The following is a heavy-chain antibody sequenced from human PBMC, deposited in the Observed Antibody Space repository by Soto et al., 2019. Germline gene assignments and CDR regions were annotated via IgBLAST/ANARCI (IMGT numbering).Heavy chain of an antibody. J-gene: IGHJ3*02. Sequence: PGGSLRLSCAASGFTFSSYGMHWVRQAPGKGLEWVAVISYDGSNKYYADSVKGRFTISRDNSKNTLYMQMNSLRAEDTAVYYCANGSPMVGMIVVENDAFDIWGKGTMVTVSS. V-gene: IGHV3-30*18. CDR1: GFTFSSYG. D-gene: IGHD3-22*01. CDR2: ISYDGSNK. CDR3: ANGSPMVGMIVVENDAFDI.